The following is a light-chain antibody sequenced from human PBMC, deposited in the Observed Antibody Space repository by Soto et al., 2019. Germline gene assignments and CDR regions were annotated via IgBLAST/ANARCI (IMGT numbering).Light chain of an antibody. CDR1: QNVSSN. J-gene: IGKJ5*01. CDR2: GAS. CDR3: QQYNNWPPIT. Sequence: EIVITQSPATLSVSPGERAPPSCQASQNVSSNLAWYQQKPGQAPRLLIYGASTRATGIPARFSGSGSGTEFALTISSLQSEDFAVYYCQQYNNWPPITFGQGTRLEIK. V-gene: IGKV3-15*01.